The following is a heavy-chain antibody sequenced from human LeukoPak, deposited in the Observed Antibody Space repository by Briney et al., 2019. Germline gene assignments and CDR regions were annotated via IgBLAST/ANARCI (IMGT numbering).Heavy chain of an antibody. CDR1: GYTLTELS. CDR3: ATPGPYYYDSSGYLGYYFDY. J-gene: IGHJ4*02. CDR2: FDPEDGET. V-gene: IGHV1-24*01. D-gene: IGHD3-22*01. Sequence: GASVKVSCKVSGYTLTELSMHWVRQAPGKGLEWMGGFDPEDGETIYAQKFQGRVTMTEDTSTDTAYMELSSLRSEDTAVYYCATPGPYYYDSSGYLGYYFDYWGQGTLVTVSS.